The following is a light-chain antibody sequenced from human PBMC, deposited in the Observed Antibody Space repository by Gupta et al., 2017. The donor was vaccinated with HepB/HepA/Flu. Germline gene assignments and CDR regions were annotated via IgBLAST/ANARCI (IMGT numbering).Light chain of an antibody. CDR3: SSFTYTMTLVV. J-gene: IGLJ2*01. CDR2: NVS. Sequence: QSALTHPASVAGSPGQSITISCTATSSDVVDYKSVSWYQQPPGKAPKLLISNVSNRPSGVSNRFSGSKSGNTASLTISGLQAEDEAEYYCSSFTYTMTLVVFGGGTKLTVL. V-gene: IGLV2-14*01. CDR1: SSDVVDYKS.